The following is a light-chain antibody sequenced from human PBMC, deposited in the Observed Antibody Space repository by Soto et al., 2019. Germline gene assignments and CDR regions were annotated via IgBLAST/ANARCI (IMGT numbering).Light chain of an antibody. J-gene: IGLJ1*01. CDR3: SSYSSTSTLFV. CDR1: SSDIGGYNF. V-gene: IGLV2-14*03. CDR2: EVN. Sequence: QSALAQPASVSGSPGQSITISCTGTSSDIGGYNFVSWYQQHPGKAPKLMISEVNNRPSGVSDRFSGSKSGNTASLTISGLQSEDEGDYYCSSYSSTSTLFVFXTGTKVTVL.